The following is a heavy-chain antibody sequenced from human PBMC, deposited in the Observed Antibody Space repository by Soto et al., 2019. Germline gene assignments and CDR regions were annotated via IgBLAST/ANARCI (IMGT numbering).Heavy chain of an antibody. CDR3: ARGPRKDYGEYVFYCYNGMAV. V-gene: IGHV3-21*01. D-gene: IGHD4-17*01. J-gene: IGHJ6*02. CDR2: IGSRSSSS. Sequence: EVQLVESGGGLVKPGGSLRLSCAASGFTFSDYSMNWVRQAPGKGLVWVSSIGSRSSSSYYADSVEGRVTISRDNARNALFLQMNSLRVEHTGVYYCARGPRKDYGEYVFYCYNGMAVWGQGTTGSVSS. CDR1: GFTFSDYS.